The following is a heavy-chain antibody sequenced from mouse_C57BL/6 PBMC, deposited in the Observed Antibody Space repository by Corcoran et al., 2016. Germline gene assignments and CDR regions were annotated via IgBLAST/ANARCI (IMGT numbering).Heavy chain of an antibody. Sequence: QVQLQQSGPELVKPGASVKISCKASGYTFTDYYINWVKQRPGQGLEWIGWIFPGSGSTYYNEKFKGKATLTVDKSSSTAYMLLSSLTSEDSAVYFCGSITTVEGYAMDYWGQGTSVTVSS. CDR1: GYTFTDYY. J-gene: IGHJ4*01. V-gene: IGHV1-75*01. CDR3: GSITTVEGYAMDY. CDR2: IFPGSGST. D-gene: IGHD1-1*01.